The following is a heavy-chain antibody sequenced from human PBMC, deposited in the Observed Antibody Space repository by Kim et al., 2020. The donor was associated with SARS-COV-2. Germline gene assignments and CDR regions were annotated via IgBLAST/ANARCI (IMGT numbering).Heavy chain of an antibody. V-gene: IGHV4-61*08. CDR2: IYYLGSP. J-gene: IGHJ4*01. Sequence: SETLSLTCRVSGGSVNRGGYFCSWIRQPPGGGLEWIGYIYYLGSPNYNPSLKSRVTMSLDTSKSQFSLNLNSVTAADTAVYYCARGERRGTLEKYRTGAFDYWGHGTLVTVSS. D-gene: IGHD6-6*01. CDR3: ARGERRGTLEKYRTGAFDY. CDR1: GGSVNRGGYF.